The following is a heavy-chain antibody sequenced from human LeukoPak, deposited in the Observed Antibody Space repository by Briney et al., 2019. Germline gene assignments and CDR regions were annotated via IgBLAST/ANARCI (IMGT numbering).Heavy chain of an antibody. Sequence: SETLSLTCAVYGGSFNVYYWSWIRQPPGKGLEWIGEINHSGSANYNPSLKSRVTISVDTSKNQFSLNLRSVTAADTAVYFCVRAAGAADYWGQGTLVTVSS. J-gene: IGHJ4*02. V-gene: IGHV4-34*01. D-gene: IGHD3-10*01. CDR2: INHSGSA. CDR3: VRAAGAADY. CDR1: GGSFNVYY.